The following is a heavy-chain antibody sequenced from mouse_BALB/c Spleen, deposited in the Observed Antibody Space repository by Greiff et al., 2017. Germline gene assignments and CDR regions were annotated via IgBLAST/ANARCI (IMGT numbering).Heavy chain of an antibody. CDR1: GYTFTSYW. Sequence: QVHVKQSGAELAKPGASVKMSCKASGYTFTSYWMHWVKQRPGQGLEWIGYINPSTGYTEYNQKFKDKATLTADKSSSTAYMQLSSLTSEDSAVYYCARCLDYFDYWGQGTTLTVSS. D-gene: IGHD6-1*01. V-gene: IGHV1-7*01. J-gene: IGHJ2*01. CDR3: ARCLDYFDY. CDR2: INPSTGYT.